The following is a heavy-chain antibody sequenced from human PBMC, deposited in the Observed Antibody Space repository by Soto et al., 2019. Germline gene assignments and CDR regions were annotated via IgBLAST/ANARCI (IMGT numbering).Heavy chain of an antibody. CDR2: ISTSSSAI. Sequence: EVQLVESGGGLVQPGGSLRLSCAASGFTFSSYSMNWVRQAPGKGLEWVSYISTSSSAIYYADSVKGRFTISRDNAKNSLYLQMNSLRDEHTAVYYCARDVTGSYSYYYCSYAMDVWGQGTTVTVSS. CDR1: GFTFSSYS. V-gene: IGHV3-48*02. D-gene: IGHD1-26*01. J-gene: IGHJ6*02. CDR3: ARDVTGSYSYYYCSYAMDV.